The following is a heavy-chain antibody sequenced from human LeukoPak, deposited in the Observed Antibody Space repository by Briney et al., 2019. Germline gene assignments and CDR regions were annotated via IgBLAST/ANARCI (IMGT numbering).Heavy chain of an antibody. D-gene: IGHD2/OR15-2a*01. CDR3: ARDHRANGNFVSATTFDF. CDR1: GYSFTSYA. V-gene: IGHV1-3*01. Sequence: ASVKVSCKASGYSFTSYAMHWVGQALGQRPEWMGWINVDSGNTKYSEKFQDRVTITRDTSAGTAYVELSRLSSEDTAIYYCARDHRANGNFVSATTFDFWGQGTLVTVSS. CDR2: INVDSGNT. J-gene: IGHJ4*02.